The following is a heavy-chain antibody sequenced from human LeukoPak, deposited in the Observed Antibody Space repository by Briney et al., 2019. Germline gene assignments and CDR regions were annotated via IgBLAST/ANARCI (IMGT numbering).Heavy chain of an antibody. CDR1: GGSISSYY. D-gene: IGHD6-13*01. J-gene: IGHJ3*02. V-gene: IGHV4-59*01. CDR2: IYYSGST. Sequence: SETLSLTCAVSGGSISSYYWSWIRQPPGKGLEGIGYIYYSGSTNYNPSLKSRVTISVDTSKNQFSLKLSSVTAADTAVYYCARKYSSSWYRLGAFDIWGQGTMVTVSS. CDR3: ARKYSSSWYRLGAFDI.